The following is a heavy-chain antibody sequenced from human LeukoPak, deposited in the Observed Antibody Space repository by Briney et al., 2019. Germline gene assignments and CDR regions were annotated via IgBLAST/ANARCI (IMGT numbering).Heavy chain of an antibody. CDR1: GFTFSSYA. CDR3: ARDYSGSPYSFDY. Sequence: GGSLRLSCAASGFTFSSYAMHWVRQAPGKGLEWVAVISYDGSNKYYADSVKGRFTISRDNSKNTLYLQMNSLRAEDTAVYYCARDYSGSPYSFDYWGQGTLVTVSS. CDR2: ISYDGSNK. J-gene: IGHJ4*02. V-gene: IGHV3-30-3*01. D-gene: IGHD1-26*01.